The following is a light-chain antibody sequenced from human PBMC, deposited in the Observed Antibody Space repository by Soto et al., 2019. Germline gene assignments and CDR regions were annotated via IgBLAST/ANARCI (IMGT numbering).Light chain of an antibody. Sequence: EIVMTQSPATLSVYPGESATLSCRASQSVNSNLACYQHIPGQAPRVLIYGASTRAPGIPARFSGSGSGTDFTLTISSLQSDDFAVYYCKQYNSLSLITFGQGTRLEIK. CDR2: GAS. V-gene: IGKV3-15*01. CDR1: QSVNSN. CDR3: KQYNSLSLIT. J-gene: IGKJ5*01.